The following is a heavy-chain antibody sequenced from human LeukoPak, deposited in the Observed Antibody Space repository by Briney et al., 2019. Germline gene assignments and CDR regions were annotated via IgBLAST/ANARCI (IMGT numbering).Heavy chain of an antibody. V-gene: IGHV4-59*11. CDR2: ISDSGST. J-gene: IGHJ4*02. CDR3: ARGYDSSAYYPFNY. CDR1: GGSLSTHH. D-gene: IGHD3-22*01. Sequence: SETLSLTYVVSGGSLSTHHWSWIRQSPGRGLEWIGYISDSGSTNYNPSLKSRVTISVDTSKNQFSLMLSSVTAADTAVYYCARGYDSSAYYPFNYWGQGTLVTVSS.